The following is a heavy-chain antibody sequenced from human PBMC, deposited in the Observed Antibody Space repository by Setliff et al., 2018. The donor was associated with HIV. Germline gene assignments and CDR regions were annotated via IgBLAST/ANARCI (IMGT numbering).Heavy chain of an antibody. CDR1: GGSISSHY. CDR3: ARAGYSTGWYTQFDY. V-gene: IGHV4-59*08. CDR2: IYYSGST. J-gene: IGHJ4*02. Sequence: SETLSLTCTVSGGSISSHYWSWIRQPPGKGLEWIGSIYYSGSTNYNPSLKSRITISIDTSNNQFSLKLTSVTAADTAVYYCARAGYSTGWYTQFDYWGQGALVTVSS. D-gene: IGHD6-19*01.